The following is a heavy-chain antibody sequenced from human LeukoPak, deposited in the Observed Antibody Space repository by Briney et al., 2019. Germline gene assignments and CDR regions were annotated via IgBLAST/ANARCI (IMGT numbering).Heavy chain of an antibody. D-gene: IGHD6-19*01. V-gene: IGHV3-48*01. J-gene: IGHJ4*02. CDR1: GFTFSSHS. CDR2: ISSSSSTI. CDR3: ERVSGYSSGWYEGPYFDY. Sequence: PGGSLRLSCAASGFTFSSHSMNWVRQAPGKGLEWVSYISSSSSTIYYADSVKGRFTISRDNAKNSLYLQMNSLRAEDTAVYYCERVSGYSSGWYEGPYFDYWGQGTLVTVSS.